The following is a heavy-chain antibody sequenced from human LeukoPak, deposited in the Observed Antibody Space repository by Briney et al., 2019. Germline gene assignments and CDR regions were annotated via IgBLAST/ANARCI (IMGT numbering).Heavy chain of an antibody. J-gene: IGHJ3*02. CDR3: AISGSYQGDAFDI. D-gene: IGHD1-26*01. V-gene: IGHV1-8*01. Sequence: ASVKVSCKASGYTFTSYDINWVRQATGQGLEWMGWMNPNSGSTGYAQKFQGRVTMTRNTSISTAYMELSSLRSEDTAVYYCAISGSYQGDAFDIWGQGTMVTVSS. CDR2: MNPNSGST. CDR1: GYTFTSYD.